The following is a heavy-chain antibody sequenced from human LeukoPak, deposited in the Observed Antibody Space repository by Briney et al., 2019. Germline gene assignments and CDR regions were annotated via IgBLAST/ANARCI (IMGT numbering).Heavy chain of an antibody. CDR1: GGSISSSSYY. CDR3: ARSATVTNDAFDI. Sequence: SETLSLTCTVSGGSISSSSYYWGWIRQPPGKGLEWIGSIYYSGSTYYNPSLKSRVTISVDTSKNQFSLKLSSVTAADTAVYYCARSATVTNDAFDIWGQGTMVTVSA. D-gene: IGHD4-17*01. CDR2: IYYSGST. V-gene: IGHV4-39*01. J-gene: IGHJ3*02.